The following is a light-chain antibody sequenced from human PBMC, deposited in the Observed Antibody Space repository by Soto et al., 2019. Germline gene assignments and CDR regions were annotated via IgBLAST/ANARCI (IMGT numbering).Light chain of an antibody. J-gene: IGKJ5*01. CDR2: AAS. CDR1: QSVRSH. V-gene: IGKV3-11*01. Sequence: ASQSVRSHLAWYQHGXGQGRRLLIYAASXRGNGIPARFSGSGSATDFTLTISSLETEDFAVYYCQQRSDWPITFGERTRMEIK. CDR3: QQRSDWPIT.